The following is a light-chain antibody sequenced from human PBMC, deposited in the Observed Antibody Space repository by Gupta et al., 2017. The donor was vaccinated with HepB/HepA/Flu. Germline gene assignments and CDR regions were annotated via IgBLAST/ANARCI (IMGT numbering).Light chain of an antibody. CDR1: TSGVGGYNL. V-gene: IGLV2-23*02. CDR2: EVN. CDR3: CAYAGSFTHV. J-gene: IGLJ1*01. Sequence: QAALTQPASVSGSPGQSITISCTAGTSGVGGYNLVSWFQQYPGKAPQLIMYEVNKRPSGVTNRFTGSKAGNTASLTISGLQTEDEADYYCCAYAGSFTHVFGTGTKFIVL.